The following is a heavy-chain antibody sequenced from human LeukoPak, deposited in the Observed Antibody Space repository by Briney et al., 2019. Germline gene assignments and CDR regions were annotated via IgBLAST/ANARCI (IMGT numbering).Heavy chain of an antibody. Sequence: SETLSLTCAVYGGSLSGYYWSWIRQPPGKGLEWIGEINHSGSTNYNPSLKSRVTISVDTSKNQFSLKLSSVTAADTAVYYCARAYYDFWSGYPVVAPYYYYYGMDVWGQGTTVTVSS. J-gene: IGHJ6*02. CDR1: GGSLSGYY. CDR3: ARAYYDFWSGYPVVAPYYYYYGMDV. V-gene: IGHV4-34*01. CDR2: INHSGST. D-gene: IGHD3-3*01.